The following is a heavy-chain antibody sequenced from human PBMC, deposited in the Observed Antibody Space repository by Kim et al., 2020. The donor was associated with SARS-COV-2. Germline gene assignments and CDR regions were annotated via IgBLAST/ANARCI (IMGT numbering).Heavy chain of an antibody. CDR2: IYHSGST. D-gene: IGHD3-10*01. J-gene: IGHJ4*02. Sequence: SETLSLTCAVSGGSISSSNWWSWVRQPPGKGLEWIGEIYHSGSTNYNPSLKSRVTISVDKSKNQFSLKLSSVTAADTAVYYCASAPMVRGVTNGRPFDYWGQGTLVTVSS. CDR1: GGSISSSNW. CDR3: ASAPMVRGVTNGRPFDY. V-gene: IGHV4-4*02.